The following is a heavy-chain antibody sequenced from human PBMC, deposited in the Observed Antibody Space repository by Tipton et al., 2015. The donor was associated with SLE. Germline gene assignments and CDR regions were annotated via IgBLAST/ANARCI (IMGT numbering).Heavy chain of an antibody. J-gene: IGHJ5*02. CDR2: INHSGST. Sequence: TLSLTCTVSGGSISSNNYFWGWIRQPAGKGLEWIGEINHSGSTNYNPSLQSRVTMSVDTSKNHFSLNLSSVTAADTAIYYCARQEVRIAAAGWGWFDPWGQGTLVTVSS. CDR1: GGSISSNNYF. CDR3: ARQEVRIAAAGWGWFDP. D-gene: IGHD6-13*01. V-gene: IGHV4-39*01.